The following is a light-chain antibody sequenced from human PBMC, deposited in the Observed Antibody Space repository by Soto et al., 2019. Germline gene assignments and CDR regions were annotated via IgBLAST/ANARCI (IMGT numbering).Light chain of an antibody. CDR3: QQYKNWPPLT. V-gene: IGKV3-15*01. J-gene: IGKJ4*01. CDR2: GAF. CDR1: QSVTYN. Sequence: EIVMTQSPATLSVSPGETDTLSCRASQSVTYNLAWYQQKPGQGPRLLIYGAFTRATGIPARFSGSGSGTEFTLTISSLQSEDFAVYYCQQYKNWPPLTFGGGTKVEIK.